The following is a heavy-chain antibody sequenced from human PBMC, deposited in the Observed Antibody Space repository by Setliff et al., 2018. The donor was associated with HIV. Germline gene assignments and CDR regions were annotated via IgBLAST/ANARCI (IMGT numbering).Heavy chain of an antibody. V-gene: IGHV3-49*04. CDR1: GFTFRDYA. D-gene: IGHD2-15*01. J-gene: IGHJ4*02. Sequence: SLRLSCIGSGFTFRDYAMSWVRQAPGKGLEWVSFIRTQPYGVTTEYAASVKGRFTISRDDSPGIAYLQLNSLKSEDTAIYYCTRTPGAWQNYFDYWGQGTPVTVSS. CDR3: TRTPGAWQNYFDY. CDR2: IRTQPYGVTT.